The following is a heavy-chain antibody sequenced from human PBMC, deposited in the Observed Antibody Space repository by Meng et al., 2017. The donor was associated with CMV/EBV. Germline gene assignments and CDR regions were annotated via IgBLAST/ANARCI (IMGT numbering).Heavy chain of an antibody. CDR3: ARGGSDYDFWSGYSYWFDP. CDR1: FSNYY. CDR2: MNPNSGNT. V-gene: IGHV1-8*01. Sequence: FSNYYINWVRQATGQGLEWMGWMNPNSGNTGYAQKFQGRATMTRNTSISTAYMELSSLRSEDTAVYYCARGGSDYDFWSGYSYWFDPWGQGTLVTVSS. J-gene: IGHJ5*02. D-gene: IGHD3-3*01.